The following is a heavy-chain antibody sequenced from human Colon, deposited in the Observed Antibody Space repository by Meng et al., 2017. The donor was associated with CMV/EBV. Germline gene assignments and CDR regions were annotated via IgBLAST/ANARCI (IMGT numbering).Heavy chain of an antibody. CDR3: ARTITGTAGGWFDP. CDR1: GFTLRSYA. D-gene: IGHD1-7*01. Sequence: SGFTLRSYAMHWIRQTPGKGLEWLEVISFDGSKKYYADSVKGRFSISRDNSNNTLSLQMNSLRGEDTAVYYCARTITGTAGGWFDPWGHGTLVTVSS. J-gene: IGHJ5*02. V-gene: IGHV3-30*04. CDR2: ISFDGSKK.